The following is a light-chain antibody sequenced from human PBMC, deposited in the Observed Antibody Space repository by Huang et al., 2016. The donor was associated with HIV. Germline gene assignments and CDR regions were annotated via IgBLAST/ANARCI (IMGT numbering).Light chain of an antibody. CDR2: AAS. V-gene: IGKV1-6*01. CDR1: QGIGSD. CDR3: LQDYNFPRT. Sequence: AIQMTQSPSSLSASVGDKVTITCRASQGIGSDLGWYQQKPGKAPKVLIYAASNLKSGVPSRFSGSGSCTDFTLTISSLQPEDFATYYCLQDYNFPRTFGQGTKVEIK. J-gene: IGKJ1*01.